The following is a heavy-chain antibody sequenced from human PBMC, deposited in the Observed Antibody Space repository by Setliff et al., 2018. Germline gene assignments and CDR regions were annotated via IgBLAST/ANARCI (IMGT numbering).Heavy chain of an antibody. D-gene: IGHD3-22*01. CDR3: ARSSDSGYYHQRDAFDI. J-gene: IGHJ3*02. CDR1: GYTFNSYG. CDR2: ISPYNGNT. V-gene: IGHV1-18*04. Sequence: GASVKVSCKASGYTFNSYGINWLRQAPGQGLEWLGWISPYNGNTKYAQTVQDRITMATDASTRTSHMELSSLRSDDTAVYFCARSSDSGYYHQRDAFDIWGQGTRVTVSS.